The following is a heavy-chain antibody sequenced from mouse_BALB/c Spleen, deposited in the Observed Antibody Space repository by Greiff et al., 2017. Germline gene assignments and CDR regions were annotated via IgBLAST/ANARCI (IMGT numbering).Heavy chain of an antibody. J-gene: IGHJ4*01. CDR2: IWGGGST. CDR1: GFSLTDYG. D-gene: IGHD2-1*01. CDR3: AKHFYYGNYGIAMDY. Sequence: QVQLQQSGPGLVAPSQSLSITCTVSGFSLTDYGVSWIRQPPGKGLEWLGVIWGGGSTYYNSALKSRLSISKDNSKSQVFLKMNSLQTDDTAMYYCAKHFYYGNYGIAMDYWGQGTSVTVSS. V-gene: IGHV2-6-5*01.